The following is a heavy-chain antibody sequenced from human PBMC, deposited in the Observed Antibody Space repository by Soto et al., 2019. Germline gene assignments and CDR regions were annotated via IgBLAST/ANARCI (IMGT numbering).Heavy chain of an antibody. D-gene: IGHD3-16*01. CDR1: GYSFSEMS. V-gene: IGHV1-24*01. CDR3: GIQGATGHLDY. Sequence: ASVKVSCKVSGYSFSEMSMHWERQTPEKGLEWMGSFDGEDGQTMYAQKFQGRVTMTEDTSADTAYMELSSLRSDDTAGYYGGIQGATGHLDYWAQGSRVTVSS. J-gene: IGHJ4*02. CDR2: FDGEDGQT.